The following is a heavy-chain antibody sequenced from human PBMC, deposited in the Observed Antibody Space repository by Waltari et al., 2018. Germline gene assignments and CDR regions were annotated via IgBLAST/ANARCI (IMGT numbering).Heavy chain of an antibody. D-gene: IGHD3-3*01. J-gene: IGHJ6*03. CDR1: GGTFSSYA. V-gene: IGHV1-69*13. Sequence: QVQLVQSWAEVKKPGSSVKVSCKASGGTFSSYAISWVRQAPGQGLEWMGRIIPIFGTANYAQKFQGRVTITADKSTSTAYMELSSLRSEDTAVYYCARDLEITIFGVGGPVGYMDVWGKGTTVTISS. CDR3: ARDLEITIFGVGGPVGYMDV. CDR2: IIPIFGTA.